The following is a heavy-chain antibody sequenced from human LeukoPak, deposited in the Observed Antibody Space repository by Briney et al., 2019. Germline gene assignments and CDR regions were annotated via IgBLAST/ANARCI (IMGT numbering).Heavy chain of an antibody. V-gene: IGHV3-7*01. CDR3: AREKYSSSWYVPYYYYGMDV. CDR1: GFTFSSYW. D-gene: IGHD6-13*01. Sequence: GGSLRLSCAASGFTFSSYWMSGVRQAPGKGLEWVANIKQDGSEKYYVDSVKGRFTISRDNAKNSLYLQMNSLRAEDTAVYYCAREKYSSSWYVPYYYYGMDVWGQGTTVTVSS. CDR2: IKQDGSEK. J-gene: IGHJ6*02.